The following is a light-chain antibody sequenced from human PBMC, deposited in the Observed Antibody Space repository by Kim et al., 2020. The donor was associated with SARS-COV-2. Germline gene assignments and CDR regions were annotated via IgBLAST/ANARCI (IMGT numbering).Light chain of an antibody. Sequence: QLVLTQSPSASASLGASVKLTCTLSSGHSSHTIAWHQQQPEKGPRYLMKLNSDGSYTKGDGIPDRFSGSSSGAERYLTISSLQSDDEADYYCQTWGTGFHGVFGGGTKLTVL. CDR3: QTWGTGFHGV. CDR1: SGHSSHT. V-gene: IGLV4-69*01. J-gene: IGLJ3*02. CDR2: LNSDGSY.